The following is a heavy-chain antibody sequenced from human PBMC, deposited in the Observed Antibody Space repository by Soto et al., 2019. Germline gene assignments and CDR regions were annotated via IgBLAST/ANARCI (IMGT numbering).Heavy chain of an antibody. V-gene: IGHV4-59*01. CDR1: GGSMSSYY. CDR2: IYYSGST. J-gene: IGHJ5*02. Sequence: QVQLQESGPGLVKPSETLSLTCTVSGGSMSSYYWSCIRQPPGKGLEWIGYIYYSGSTNYNPSLKSRVTISVDTSKNQFYLKLSSMTAADTAVYYCARRGYSYGFDWFDPWGQGTLVTVSS. CDR3: ARRGYSYGFDWFDP. D-gene: IGHD5-18*01.